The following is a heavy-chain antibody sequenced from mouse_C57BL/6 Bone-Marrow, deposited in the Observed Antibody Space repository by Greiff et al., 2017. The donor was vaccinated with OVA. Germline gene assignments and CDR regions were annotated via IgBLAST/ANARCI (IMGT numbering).Heavy chain of an antibody. CDR2: IDPEDGDT. J-gene: IGHJ4*01. V-gene: IGHV14-1*01. CDR3: TQGDYDVRAMDY. Sequence: QLQQSGAELVRPGASVKLSCTASGFNIKDYYMHWVKQRPEQGLEWIGRIDPEDGDTEYAPKFQGKATMTADTSSNTAYLQLSSLTSEDTAVYYCTQGDYDVRAMDYWGQGTSVTVSS. CDR1: GFNIKDYY. D-gene: IGHD2-4*01.